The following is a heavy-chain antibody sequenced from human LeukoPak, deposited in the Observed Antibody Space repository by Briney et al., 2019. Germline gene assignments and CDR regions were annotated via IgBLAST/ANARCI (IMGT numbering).Heavy chain of an antibody. V-gene: IGHV1-69*05. J-gene: IGHJ6*03. Sequence: SVKVSCKASGGTFSSYAISWVRQAPGQGLEWMGGIIPIFGTANYAQKFQGRVTITTDESTSTAYMELSSLRSEDTAVYYCARDSLDWSGYYRGYMDVWGKGTTVTVSS. CDR3: ARDSLDWSGYYRGYMDV. CDR2: IIPIFGTA. CDR1: GGTFSSYA. D-gene: IGHD3-3*01.